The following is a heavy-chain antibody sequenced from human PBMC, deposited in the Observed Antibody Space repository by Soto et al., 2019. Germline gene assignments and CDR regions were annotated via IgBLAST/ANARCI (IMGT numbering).Heavy chain of an antibody. CDR1: GYTFNTYY. CDR2: ISTYNGNT. Sequence: GASVKVSCKTSGYTFNTYYISWLRQAPGQGLEWIGWISTYNGNTNYVPKFQGRITMTTDTSTSTAYMELRSLRSDDTAVYYCARHAELPPNYYYYGMDVWGQGTTVTVSS. D-gene: IGHD3-10*01. CDR3: ARHAELPPNYYYYGMDV. V-gene: IGHV1-18*01. J-gene: IGHJ6*02.